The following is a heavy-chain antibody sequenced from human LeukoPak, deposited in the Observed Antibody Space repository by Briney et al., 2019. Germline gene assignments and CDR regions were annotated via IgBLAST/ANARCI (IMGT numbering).Heavy chain of an antibody. CDR2: TRNKANSYTT. CDR3: AREHHYSSGWHDAFDI. D-gene: IGHD6-19*01. V-gene: IGHV3-72*01. Sequence: GGSLRLSCAASGFTFSDHYMDWVRQAPGKGLEGVGRTRNKANSYTTEYAASVKGRFTISRDDSKNSLYLQMNSLKTEDTAVYYCAREHHYSSGWHDAFDIWGQGTMVTVSS. J-gene: IGHJ3*02. CDR1: GFTFSDHY.